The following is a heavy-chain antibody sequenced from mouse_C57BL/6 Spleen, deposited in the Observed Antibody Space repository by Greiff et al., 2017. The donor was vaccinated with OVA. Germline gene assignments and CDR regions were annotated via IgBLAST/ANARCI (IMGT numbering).Heavy chain of an antibody. Sequence: VQLKESGPGMVKPSQSLSLTCTVTGYSITSGYDWHWIRHFPGNKLEWMGYISYSGSTNYNPSLKSRISITHDTSKNHFFLKLNSVTTEDTATYYCARDGDSNSLFAYWGQGTLVTVSA. V-gene: IGHV3-1*01. CDR3: ARDGDSNSLFAY. CDR1: GYSITSGYD. J-gene: IGHJ3*01. CDR2: ISYSGST. D-gene: IGHD2-5*01.